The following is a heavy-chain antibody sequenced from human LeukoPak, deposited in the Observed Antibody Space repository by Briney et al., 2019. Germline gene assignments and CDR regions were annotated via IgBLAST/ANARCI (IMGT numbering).Heavy chain of an antibody. Sequence: ASVKVSCKASGYTFTNYGISWVRQAPGQGLEWMGWISDYNGNRNYAQKLQGRVTMTTDTSTSTAYMELRSLRSDDTAVYYCARDPGNSPPPAWFDPWGQGTLVTVSS. CDR3: ARDPGNSPPPAWFDP. CDR1: GYTFTNYG. D-gene: IGHD2/OR15-2a*01. V-gene: IGHV1-18*01. J-gene: IGHJ5*02. CDR2: ISDYNGNR.